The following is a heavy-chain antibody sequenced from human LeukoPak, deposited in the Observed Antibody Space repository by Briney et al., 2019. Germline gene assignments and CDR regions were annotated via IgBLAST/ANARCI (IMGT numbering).Heavy chain of an antibody. V-gene: IGHV1-18*01. CDR3: ARVVYYYDSSGYLPYPDY. Sequence: GASVKVSFKASGYTFTSYGISWVRQAPGQGLEWMGWISAYNGNTNYAQKLQGRVTMTTDTSASTAYMELRSLRSDDTAVYYCARVVYYYDSSGYLPYPDYWGQGTLVTVSS. CDR2: ISAYNGNT. D-gene: IGHD3-22*01. CDR1: GYTFTSYG. J-gene: IGHJ4*02.